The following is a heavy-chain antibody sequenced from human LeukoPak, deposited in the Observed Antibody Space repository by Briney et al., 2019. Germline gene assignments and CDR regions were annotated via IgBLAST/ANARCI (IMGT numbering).Heavy chain of an antibody. J-gene: IGHJ4*02. CDR1: GFTFSSYE. V-gene: IGHV3-7*01. D-gene: IGHD4-23*01. CDR3: ARDYGGSSPFDY. CDR2: VNQGGTQN. Sequence: PGGSLRLSCAASGFTFSSYEMNWVRQAPGKGLEWVAIVNQGGTQNYYVDSVKGRFTISRDNAENSLYLQMNSLRAEDTAVYYCARDYGGSSPFDYWGQGTLVTVSS.